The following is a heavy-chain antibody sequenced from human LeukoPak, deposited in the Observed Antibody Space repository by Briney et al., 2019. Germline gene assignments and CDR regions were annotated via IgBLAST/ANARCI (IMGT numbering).Heavy chain of an antibody. CDR1: GGSISSSNW. V-gene: IGHV4-4*02. Sequence: MASETLSLTCAVSGGSISSSNWWSWVRQPPGKGLEWIGEIYHSGSTNYNPSLKSRVTISVDKSKNQFSLKLSPVTAADTAVYYCARDVRYCSSTSCYSLFNYWGQGTLVTVSS. CDR3: ARDVRYCSSTSCYSLFNY. J-gene: IGHJ4*02. CDR2: IYHSGST. D-gene: IGHD2-2*01.